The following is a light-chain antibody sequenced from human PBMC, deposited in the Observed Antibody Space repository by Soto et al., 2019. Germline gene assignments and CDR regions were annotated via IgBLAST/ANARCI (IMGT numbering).Light chain of an antibody. Sequence: AIQMTQSPSSLSASVGDRVTITCRASQDIGNDLGWYQQKPGKAPKLLIYAASSLESGVPSRFSGSGSGTDFTLTISSLRPDDFATFYCQQYKVYPYTFGQGTRLDI. CDR3: QQYKVYPYT. CDR1: QDIGND. V-gene: IGKV1-6*01. CDR2: AAS. J-gene: IGKJ2*01.